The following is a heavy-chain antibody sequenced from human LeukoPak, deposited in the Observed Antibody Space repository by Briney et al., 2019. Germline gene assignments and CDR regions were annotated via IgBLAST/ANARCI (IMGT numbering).Heavy chain of an antibody. Sequence: TGGSLRLSCAASGLTFSDYSMTWVRQAPGKGLFWVSGISAGGGRTYYADSVKGRFSISRDNSRNTLYLQMNSLRAEDTAVYYCAKDAAGPEYWGQGTLVTVSS. D-gene: IGHD6-13*01. V-gene: IGHV3-23*01. J-gene: IGHJ4*02. CDR3: AKDAAGPEY. CDR2: ISAGGGRT. CDR1: GLTFSDYS.